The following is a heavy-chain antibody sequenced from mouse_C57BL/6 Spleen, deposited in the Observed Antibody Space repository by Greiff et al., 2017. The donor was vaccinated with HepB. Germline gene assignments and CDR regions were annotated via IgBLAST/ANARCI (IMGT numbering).Heavy chain of an antibody. D-gene: IGHD1-1*01. CDR1: GYTFTSYW. Sequence: QVQLQQHGAELVKPGASVKLSCKASGYTFTSYWMHWVKQRPGQGLEWIGMIHPNSGSTNYNEKFKSKATLTVDKSSSTAYMQLSSLTSEDSAVYYCARSGGSSSYYAMDYWGQGTSVTVSS. CDR2: IHPNSGST. V-gene: IGHV1-64*01. J-gene: IGHJ4*01. CDR3: ARSGGSSSYYAMDY.